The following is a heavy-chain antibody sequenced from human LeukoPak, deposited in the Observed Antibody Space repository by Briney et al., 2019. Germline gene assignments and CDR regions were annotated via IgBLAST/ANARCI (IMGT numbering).Heavy chain of an antibody. V-gene: IGHV1-18*01. J-gene: IGHJ3*02. Sequence: GASVTVSCKASGYTFTSYSINWVRQAPGQGLEWMAWISGYNGNTNYAQKFHGRVTLTRDTSTSTAYMELRSLRSDDTAVYFCARGMSGYTEDPFDIWGQGTVVTVSS. D-gene: IGHD2-2*02. CDR2: ISGYNGNT. CDR1: GYTFTSYS. CDR3: ARGMSGYTEDPFDI.